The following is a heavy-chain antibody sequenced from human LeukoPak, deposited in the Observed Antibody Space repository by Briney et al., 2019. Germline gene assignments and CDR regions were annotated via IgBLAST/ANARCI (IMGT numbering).Heavy chain of an antibody. D-gene: IGHD2-2*01. CDR2: INSDGSWT. CDR3: VSFYETY. V-gene: IGHV3-74*01. Sequence: GGSLRLSRAASGNYWMHWVRRAPGKGLVWVSHINSDGSWTSYADSVKGRFTISKDNAKNTVYLQMNNLRAEDTAVYYCVSFYETYWGRGTLVTVSS. CDR1: GNYW. J-gene: IGHJ4*02.